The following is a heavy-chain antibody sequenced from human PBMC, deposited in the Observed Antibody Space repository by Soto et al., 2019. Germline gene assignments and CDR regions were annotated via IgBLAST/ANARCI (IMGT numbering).Heavy chain of an antibody. D-gene: IGHD3-10*01. CDR2: IYPGDSDT. J-gene: IGHJ4*02. CDR1: GYSFTSYW. CDR3: ARLVGYYGSGSYYNWFDY. Sequence: GESLKISCRGSGYSFTSYWISWVRQMPGKGLEWMGIIYPGDSDTRYSPSFQGQVTISADKSNSTAYLQWSSLKASDTAMYYCARLVGYYGSGSYYNWFDYWGQGTLVTVSS. V-gene: IGHV5-51*01.